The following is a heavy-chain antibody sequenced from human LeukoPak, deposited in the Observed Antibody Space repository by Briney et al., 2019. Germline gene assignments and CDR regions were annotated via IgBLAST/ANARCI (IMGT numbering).Heavy chain of an antibody. CDR2: SMPILDIG. D-gene: IGHD4-17*01. CDR1: GCTFSSYA. Sequence: ASVKVSCKASGCTFSSYAIIWVRQAPGQGLELMGRSMPILDIGNYAQKFEGRVTITADKSTGKDYMELSSLRSEDAAVYYCARETTVTTSAFFDYWGQGTLVTVSS. V-gene: IGHV1-69*04. J-gene: IGHJ4*02. CDR3: ARETTVTTSAFFDY.